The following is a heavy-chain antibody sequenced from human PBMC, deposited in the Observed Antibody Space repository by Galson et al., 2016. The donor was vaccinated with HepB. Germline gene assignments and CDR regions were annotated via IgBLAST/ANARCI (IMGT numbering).Heavy chain of an antibody. J-gene: IGHJ4*02. CDR2: NSRDSGTI. V-gene: IGHV3-48*01. CDR3: VRDNDWAFDY. CDR1: GFTFSNYA. D-gene: IGHD1-1*01. Sequence: SLRLSCAASGFTFSNYAMNWVRQAPGKGLEWVSHNSRDSGTIDYADSVKGRFTVSRDNGKNSLFLQMNSLRAEDTAVYYCVRDNDWAFDYWGQGILVTV.